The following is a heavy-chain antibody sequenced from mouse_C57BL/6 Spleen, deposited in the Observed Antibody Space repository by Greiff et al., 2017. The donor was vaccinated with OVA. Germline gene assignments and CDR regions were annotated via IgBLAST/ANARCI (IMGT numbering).Heavy chain of an antibody. D-gene: IGHD1-1*01. CDR2: IDPETGGT. V-gene: IGHV1-15*01. J-gene: IGHJ4*01. CDR3: TREKVYYGSSYDGKDY. Sequence: VKLVESGAELVRPGASVTLSCKASGYTFTDYEMHWVTQTPVHGLEWIGAIDPETGGTAYNQKFKGKAILTADKSSSTAYMELRSLTSEDSAVYYCTREKVYYGSSYDGKDYWGQGTSVTVSS. CDR1: GYTFTDYE.